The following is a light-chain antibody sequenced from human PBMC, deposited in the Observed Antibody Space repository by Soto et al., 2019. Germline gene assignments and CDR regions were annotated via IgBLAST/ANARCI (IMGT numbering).Light chain of an antibody. Sequence: DIQMTQSPSSLSASLGDRVTITCRASQSINSYLNWYQQKPGKAPKLLIYAASSLQSGVPSRFSGSGSGTDFTLTISSLQPEDFATYYCQQSYRTPYTFGQGTRLEIK. CDR3: QQSYRTPYT. V-gene: IGKV1-39*01. CDR2: AAS. J-gene: IGKJ5*01. CDR1: QSINSY.